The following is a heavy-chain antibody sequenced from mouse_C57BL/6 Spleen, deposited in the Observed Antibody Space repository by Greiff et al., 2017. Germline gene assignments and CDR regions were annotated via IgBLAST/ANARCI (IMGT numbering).Heavy chain of an antibody. Sequence: QVQLQQSGAELVKPGASVKISCKASGYAFSSYWMNWVKQRPGKGLEWIGQIYPGDGDTNYNGKFKGKATLTADKSSSTAYMQLSSLTSEDSAVYFWARDGTGTGTLFDYWGKGTTLTVSS. CDR1: GYAFSSYW. CDR2: IYPGDGDT. V-gene: IGHV1-80*01. CDR3: ARDGTGTGTLFDY. D-gene: IGHD4-1*01. J-gene: IGHJ2*01.